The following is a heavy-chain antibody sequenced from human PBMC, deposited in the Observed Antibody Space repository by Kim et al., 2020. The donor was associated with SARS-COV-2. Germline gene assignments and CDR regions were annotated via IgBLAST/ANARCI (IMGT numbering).Heavy chain of an antibody. CDR1: GFTFSSYA. CDR3: ANYLFTPFYSSSSIFDY. D-gene: IGHD6-6*01. V-gene: IGHV3-23*01. J-gene: IGHJ4*02. Sequence: GGSLRLSCAASGFTFSSYAMSWVRQAPGKGLEWVSAISGSGGSTYYADSVKGRFTISRDNSKNTLYLQMNSLRAEDTAVYYCANYLFTPFYSSSSIFDYWGQGTLVTVSS. CDR2: ISGSGGST.